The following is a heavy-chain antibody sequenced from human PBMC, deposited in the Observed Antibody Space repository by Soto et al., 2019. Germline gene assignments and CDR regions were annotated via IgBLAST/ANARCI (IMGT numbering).Heavy chain of an antibody. D-gene: IGHD6-13*01. Sequence: SETLSLTCTVSGGAMRNYFWTWIRQPPGKGLEWIGYIHYSGTTSFFPSYNPSLRSRVTISEDTSKNQFSLKLLSVTTADTAVYFCAAGEASSRNLAPYYLDFWGQGTLVTVSS. CDR3: AAGEASSRNLAPYYLDF. CDR1: GGAMRNYF. J-gene: IGHJ4*02. CDR2: IHYSGTT. V-gene: IGHV4-59*01.